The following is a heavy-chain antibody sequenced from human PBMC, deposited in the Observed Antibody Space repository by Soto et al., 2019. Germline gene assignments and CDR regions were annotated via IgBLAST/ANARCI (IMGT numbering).Heavy chain of an antibody. CDR3: ARRYGWLYFDY. V-gene: IGHV4-59*08. D-gene: IGHD6-19*01. CDR1: GCSINIYC. CDR2: IYYSGST. Sequence: SETLSRTFTISGCSINIYCWSWIRQPPGKGLEWIGYIYYSGSTNYNPSLKSRVTISVDSSKNQFSLKLRSVTAADTALYYCARRYGWLYFDYWGQG. J-gene: IGHJ4*02.